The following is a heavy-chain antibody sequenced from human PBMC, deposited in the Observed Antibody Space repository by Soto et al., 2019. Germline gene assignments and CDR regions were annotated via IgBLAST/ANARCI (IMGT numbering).Heavy chain of an antibody. D-gene: IGHD3-10*02. CDR3: QAEDGRRGVRSVSAFLLNRSSDL. CDR2: ISSSSSTI. V-gene: IGHV3-48*02. Sequence: PGKRLEWVSYISSSSSTIYYADSVTGRFTISRDNAKNSLYLQMNSLRDEDTAVYFFQAEDGRRGVRSVSAFLLNRSSDL. J-gene: IGHJ2*01.